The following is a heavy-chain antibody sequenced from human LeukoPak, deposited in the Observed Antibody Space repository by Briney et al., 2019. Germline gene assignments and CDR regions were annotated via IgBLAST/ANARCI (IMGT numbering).Heavy chain of an antibody. CDR3: ARDPKRRGTTGTMAAFDI. CDR2: LYYSGST. Sequence: PSETLSLTCTVSGGSISNYYWSWIRQPPGKGLEWIGYLYYSGSTNYNPSLKSRVTISVDTSKNHFSLKLSSVTAADTAVYYCARDPKRRGTTGTMAAFDIWGQGTMVTVSS. D-gene: IGHD1-1*01. J-gene: IGHJ3*02. CDR1: GGSISNYY. V-gene: IGHV4-59*13.